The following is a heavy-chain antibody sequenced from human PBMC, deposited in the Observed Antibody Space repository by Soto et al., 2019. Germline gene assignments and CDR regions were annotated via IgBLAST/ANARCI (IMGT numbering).Heavy chain of an antibody. CDR2: IYWDDDK. V-gene: IGHV2-5*02. J-gene: IGHJ4*02. D-gene: IGHD3-3*01. CDR3: AHSRVGRELDY. CDR1: GFSLSTTGVG. Sequence: QITLKESGPTLVKPTQTLTLTCTFSGFSLSTTGVGMGWIRQPPGKALEWLALIYWDDDKRYSPSLKSRLTITKVTSKNQVVLTMTSMDPVDTGTYFCAHSRVGRELDYWGQGTLVTVSS.